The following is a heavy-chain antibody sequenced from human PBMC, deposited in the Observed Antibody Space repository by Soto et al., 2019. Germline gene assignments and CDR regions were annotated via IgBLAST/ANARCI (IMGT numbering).Heavy chain of an antibody. CDR1: GYRFSDYY. J-gene: IGHJ5*02. V-gene: IGHV1-2*02. D-gene: IGHD1-1*01. CDR3: ARDGRTPLFGWNHEHWFDP. CDR2: INPVSGGT. Sequence: ASVKVCCNASGYRFSDYYLHWVRQAPGQGLEWMAWINPVSGGTNYAQKFQGRVTMTGDASTSTVYLELTGLRHDDTAVYYCARDGRTPLFGWNHEHWFDPWVQGSLVTVS.